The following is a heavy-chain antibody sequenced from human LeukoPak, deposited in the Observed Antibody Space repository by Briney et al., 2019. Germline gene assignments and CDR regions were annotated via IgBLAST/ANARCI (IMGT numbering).Heavy chain of an antibody. CDR3: AKEAQGVLWFGELYRNYYYYMDV. CDR2: ISGSGGST. J-gene: IGHJ6*03. Sequence: GGSLRLSCAASGFTLSSYGMSWVRQAPGKGLEWVSAISGSGGSTYYADSVKGRFTISRDNSKNTLYLQMNSLRAEDTAVYYCAKEAQGVLWFGELYRNYYYYMDVWGKGTTVTISS. V-gene: IGHV3-23*01. CDR1: GFTLSSYG. D-gene: IGHD3-10*01.